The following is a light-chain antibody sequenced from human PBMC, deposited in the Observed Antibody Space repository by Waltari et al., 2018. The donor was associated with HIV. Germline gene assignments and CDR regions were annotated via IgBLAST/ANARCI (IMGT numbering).Light chain of an antibody. CDR2: KVS. J-gene: IGKJ4*01. V-gene: IGKV2-24*01. Sequence: EIVLTQPPLSSPVTLGQPASISCRSSQSLLHSDGTTYLSWLHQRPGQPPRRLIYKVSQRFSGVPDRFSGSGAGTEFTLEITRVEADDVGIYYCMQATQYPRLTFGGGTKVEIK. CDR1: QSLLHSDGTTY. CDR3: MQATQYPRLT.